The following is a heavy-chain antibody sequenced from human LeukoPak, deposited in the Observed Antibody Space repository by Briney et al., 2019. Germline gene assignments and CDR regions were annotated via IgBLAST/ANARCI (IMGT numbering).Heavy chain of an antibody. CDR3: AKGTTGFKIFGVIYS. J-gene: IGHJ4*02. Sequence: GGSLRLSCAASGFTFSSYGMHWVRQAPGKGLEWVAFIRYDGSNKYYADSVKGRFTISRDNSKNTLYLQMNSLRAEDTAVYYCAKGTTGFKIFGVIYSWGQGTLVTVSS. V-gene: IGHV3-30*02. D-gene: IGHD3-3*01. CDR2: IRYDGSNK. CDR1: GFTFSSYG.